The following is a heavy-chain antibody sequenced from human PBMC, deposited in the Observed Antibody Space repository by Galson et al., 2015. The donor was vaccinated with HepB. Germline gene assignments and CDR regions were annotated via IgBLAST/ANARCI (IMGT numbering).Heavy chain of an antibody. D-gene: IGHD4-23*01. CDR2: INPNSGGT. V-gene: IGHV1-2*02. CDR3: GPVRRYGGNAGAGT. Sequence: SVKVSCKASGYTFPAYSMHWVRQAPGQGLEWMGWINPNSGGTNYAQKFQGRVTMTRDTSINTAYMELSRLRSADTAVSYCGPVRRYGGNAGAGTWGQGT. J-gene: IGHJ5*02. CDR1: GYTFPAYS.